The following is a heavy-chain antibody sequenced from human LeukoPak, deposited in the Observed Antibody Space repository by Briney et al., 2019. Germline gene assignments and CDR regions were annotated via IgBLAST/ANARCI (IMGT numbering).Heavy chain of an antibody. V-gene: IGHV5-51*01. CDR2: IYPGDSDT. CDR1: GYSFTSYW. J-gene: IGHJ3*02. D-gene: IGHD4-17*01. Sequence: GVSLKISCKGSGYSFTSYWIGWVRQMPGKGLEWMGIIYPGDSDTRYSPSFQGQVTISADKSISTAYLQWSSLKASDTAMYYCARQTVTNRGAFDIWGQGTMVTVSS. CDR3: ARQTVTNRGAFDI.